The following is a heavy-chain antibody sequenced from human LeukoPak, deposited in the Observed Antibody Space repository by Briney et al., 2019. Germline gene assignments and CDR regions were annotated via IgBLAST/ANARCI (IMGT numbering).Heavy chain of an antibody. CDR1: GGTFSSYA. Sequence: GASVKVSCKASGGTFSSYAISWVRQAPGQGLEWMGGIIPIFGTANYAQKFQGRVTITADESTSTAYMELSSLRSEDTAVYYCARHSGSYVGHAFDIWGQGTMVTVSS. CDR3: ARHSGSYVGHAFDI. J-gene: IGHJ3*02. V-gene: IGHV1-69*13. D-gene: IGHD1-26*01. CDR2: IIPIFGTA.